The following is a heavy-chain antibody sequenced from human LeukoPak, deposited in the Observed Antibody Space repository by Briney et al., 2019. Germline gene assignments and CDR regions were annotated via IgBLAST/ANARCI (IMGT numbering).Heavy chain of an antibody. CDR2: ISYDGSNK. CDR1: GFTFSSYA. V-gene: IGHV3-30*09. Sequence: GGSLRLSCAASGFTFSSYAMHWVRQAPGKGLEWVAVISYDGSNKYYADSVKGRFAISRDNSKNTLYLQMNSLRAEDTAVYYCARVGSYYDFWRGISGGYYFDYWGQGTLVTVSS. J-gene: IGHJ4*02. CDR3: ARVGSYYDFWRGISGGYYFDY. D-gene: IGHD3-3*01.